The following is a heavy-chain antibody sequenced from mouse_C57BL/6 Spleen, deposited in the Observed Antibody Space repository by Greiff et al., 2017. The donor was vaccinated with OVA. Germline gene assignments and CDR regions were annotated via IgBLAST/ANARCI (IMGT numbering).Heavy chain of an antibody. Sequence: EVQLQQSEGGLVQPGSSMKLSCTASGFTFSDYYMAWVRQVPEKGLEWVANINYDGSSTYYLDSLKSRFIISRDNAKNILYLQMSSLKSEDTATYYCARAKGGSSYAMDYWGQGTSVTVSS. CDR2: INYDGSST. J-gene: IGHJ4*01. CDR3: ARAKGGSSYAMDY. V-gene: IGHV5-16*01. CDR1: GFTFSDYY. D-gene: IGHD1-1*01.